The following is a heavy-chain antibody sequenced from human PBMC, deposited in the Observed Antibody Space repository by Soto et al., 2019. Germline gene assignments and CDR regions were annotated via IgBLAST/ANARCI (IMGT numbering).Heavy chain of an antibody. CDR1: GFTFSSYS. J-gene: IGHJ6*02. V-gene: IGHV3-21*01. CDR3: ARDQLSSSWDYSYYYGMDV. Sequence: EVQLVESGGGLVKPGGSLRLSCAASGFTFSSYSMNWVRQAPGKGLEWVSSISSSSSYIYYADSVKGRFTISRDNANNSLYMQMNSLRAEDTAVYYCARDQLSSSWDYSYYYGMDVWGQGTTVTVSS. CDR2: ISSSSSYI. D-gene: IGHD6-13*01.